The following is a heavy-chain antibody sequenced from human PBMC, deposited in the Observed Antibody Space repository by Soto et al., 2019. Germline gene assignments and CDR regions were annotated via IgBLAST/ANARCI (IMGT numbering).Heavy chain of an antibody. J-gene: IGHJ6*02. Sequence: QVQLVQSGAEVKKPGSSVNVSCNASGVTFSSYAISWLRQAPGPALEWMGGIIPIFGTANYAQTFQGRVTITADESTSTAYMELSSLRSEDTAVYYCARGGDYAEPWDVWGQGTTVTVSS. D-gene: IGHD2-2*01. V-gene: IGHV1-69*01. CDR3: ARGGDYAEPWDV. CDR2: IIPIFGTA. CDR1: GVTFSSYA.